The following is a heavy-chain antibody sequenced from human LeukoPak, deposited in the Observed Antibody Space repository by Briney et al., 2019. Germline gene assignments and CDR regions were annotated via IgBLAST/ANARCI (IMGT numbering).Heavy chain of an antibody. CDR2: IKQDGSEK. Sequence: PGGSLRLSCAASGFTFSSYWMSWVRQAPGKGLEWVANIKQDGSEKYYVDSVKGRFTISRDNAKNSLYLQMNSLRAEDTAVYYCARDQGGGYYYYYYMDVWGKGTTVTVSS. V-gene: IGHV3-7*01. D-gene: IGHD1-26*01. CDR1: GFTFSSYW. CDR3: ARDQGGGYYYYYYMDV. J-gene: IGHJ6*03.